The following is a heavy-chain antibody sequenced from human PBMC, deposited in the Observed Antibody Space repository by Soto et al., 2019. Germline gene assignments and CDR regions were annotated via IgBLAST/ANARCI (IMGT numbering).Heavy chain of an antibody. D-gene: IGHD2-21*02. CDR3: ARGSTVAAILVDY. J-gene: IGHJ4*02. CDR2: IYYSGST. Sequence: QVQLQESGPGLVKPSQTLSLTCTVSADSISSGGYYWSWIRQHPGKGLEWIGYIYYSGSTYYNPSLKSRVIISVDTSKNQFSLKLSSVTAADTGVYYCARGSTVAAILVDYWGQGTLVTVS. CDR1: ADSISSGGYY. V-gene: IGHV4-31*03.